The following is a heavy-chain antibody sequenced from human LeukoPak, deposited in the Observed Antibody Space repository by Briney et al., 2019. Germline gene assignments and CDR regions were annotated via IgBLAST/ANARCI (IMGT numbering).Heavy chain of an antibody. CDR3: ARHGGSSSSRSSFDP. J-gene: IGHJ5*02. Sequence: PSETLSLTCTVSGGSISDYYWSWIRQPPGKGLEWIAYIYYSGSTKYNPSLKSRVTISVDTSRDQFSLKLSSVTAADTAVYYCARHGGSSSSRSSFDPWGQGTLVTVSS. V-gene: IGHV4-59*08. CDR2: IYYSGST. D-gene: IGHD1-26*01. CDR1: GGSISDYY.